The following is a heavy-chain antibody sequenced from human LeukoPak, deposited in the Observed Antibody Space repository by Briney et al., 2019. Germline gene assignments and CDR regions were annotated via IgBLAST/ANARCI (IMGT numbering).Heavy chain of an antibody. J-gene: IGHJ3*02. CDR2: IYYSGST. Sequence: PSETLSLTCTVSGGPISSSSYYWGWIRQPPGKGLEWIGSIYYSGSTYYNPSLKSRVTISVDTSKNQFSLKLSSVTAADTAVYYCARREMATIKSSYAFDIWGQGTMVTVSS. CDR1: GGPISSSSYY. CDR3: ARREMATIKSSYAFDI. V-gene: IGHV4-39*01. D-gene: IGHD5-24*01.